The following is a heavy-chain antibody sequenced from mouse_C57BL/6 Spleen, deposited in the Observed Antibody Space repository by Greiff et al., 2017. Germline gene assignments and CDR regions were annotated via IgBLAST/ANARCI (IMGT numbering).Heavy chain of an antibody. Sequence: QVQLQQSGPELVKPGASVKISCKASGYAFSSSWMNWVKQRPGKGLEWIGRIYPGDGDTNYNGKFKGKATLTADKSSSTAYMQLSSLTSEDSAVYFCARSGGLRRDFDHWGQGTTLTVSS. CDR1: GYAFSSSW. V-gene: IGHV1-82*01. CDR2: IYPGDGDT. CDR3: ARSGGLRRDFDH. J-gene: IGHJ2*01. D-gene: IGHD2-4*01.